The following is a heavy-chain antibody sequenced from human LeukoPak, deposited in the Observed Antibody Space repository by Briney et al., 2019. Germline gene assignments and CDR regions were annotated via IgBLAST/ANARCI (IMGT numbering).Heavy chain of an antibody. V-gene: IGHV4-30-4*01. CDR3: ARGELLYDN. D-gene: IGHD2-15*01. J-gene: IGHJ4*02. CDR2: IHYSGST. Sequence: SETLSLTCTVSGGSFSSGDNYCSWIRQPPGKGLEWIGYIHYSGSTCYNPSLQSRVTMSVDTSKNQFSLKLNSVTAADTAVYYCARGELLYDNWGQGTLVTVSS. CDR1: GGSFSSGDNY.